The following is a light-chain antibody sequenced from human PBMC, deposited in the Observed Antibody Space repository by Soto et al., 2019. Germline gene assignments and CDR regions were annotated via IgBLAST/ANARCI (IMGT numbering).Light chain of an antibody. CDR1: SNDIGGYNY. J-gene: IGLJ2*01. CDR3: SSYTSSSTLL. V-gene: IGLV2-14*01. Sequence: QSALTQPASVSGSPGQSITFSCTGTSNDIGGYNYVSWYQQYPGKAPKLMIFDVSNRPSGVSYRFSGSKSGNTASLTISGLRAEDEADYYCSSYTSSSTLLFGGGTKLTVL. CDR2: DVS.